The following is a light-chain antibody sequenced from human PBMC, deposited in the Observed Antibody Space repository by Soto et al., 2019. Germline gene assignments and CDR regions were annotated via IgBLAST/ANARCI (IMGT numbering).Light chain of an antibody. V-gene: IGLV1-40*01. J-gene: IGLJ2*01. Sequence: QSVLTQPPSVSGAPGQRVTISCIGSSSNIGAGYDVHWYQQLPGTAPKLLIYGNSNRPSGVPDRFSGSKSGTSASLAITGLQAEDEADYYCHSYDSSLSAVVFGGGTKLTVL. CDR3: HSYDSSLSAVV. CDR1: SSNIGAGYD. CDR2: GNS.